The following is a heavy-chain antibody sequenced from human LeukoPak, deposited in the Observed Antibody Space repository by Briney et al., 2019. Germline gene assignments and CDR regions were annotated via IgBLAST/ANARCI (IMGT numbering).Heavy chain of an antibody. V-gene: IGHV4-59*08. CDR3: ARGYCSGITSCPFIWFDP. J-gene: IGHJ5*02. CDR1: GGSISSYY. CDR2: IYYSGST. D-gene: IGHD2-15*01. Sequence: SETLSLTCTVSGGSISSYYWSWIRQPPGKGLEWIGYIYYSGSTNYNPSLKSRVTISVDTSKNQFSLKLSSVTAADTAVYYCARGYCSGITSCPFIWFDPWGQGALVTVSS.